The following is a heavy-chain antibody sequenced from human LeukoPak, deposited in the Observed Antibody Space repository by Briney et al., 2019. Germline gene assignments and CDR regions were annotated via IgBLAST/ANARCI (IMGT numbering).Heavy chain of an antibody. Sequence: GGSLRLSCAASGFTFDDYGMHWVRQAPGKGLEWVAVIWYDGSNKYYADSVKGRFTISRDNSKNTLYLQMNSLRAEDTAVYYCARDVAATFDYWGQGTLVTVSS. V-gene: IGHV3-33*08. CDR3: ARDVAATFDY. CDR1: GFTFDDYG. J-gene: IGHJ4*02. D-gene: IGHD2-15*01. CDR2: IWYDGSNK.